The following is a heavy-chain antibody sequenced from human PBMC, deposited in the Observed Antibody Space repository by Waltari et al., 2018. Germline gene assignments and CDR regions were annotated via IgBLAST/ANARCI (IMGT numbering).Heavy chain of an antibody. CDR1: GYTFTSYD. CDR2: MNPNSGNT. V-gene: IGHV1-8*03. D-gene: IGHD6-13*01. J-gene: IGHJ5*02. CDR3: ARGRKYSSSWYDDNWFDP. Sequence: QVQLVQSGAEVKKPGASVKVSCKASGYTFTSYDIHWVRQATGQGLEWMGWMNPNSGNTGYAQKFQGRVTITRNTSISTAYMELSSLRSEDTAVYYCARGRKYSSSWYDDNWFDPWGQGTLVTVSS.